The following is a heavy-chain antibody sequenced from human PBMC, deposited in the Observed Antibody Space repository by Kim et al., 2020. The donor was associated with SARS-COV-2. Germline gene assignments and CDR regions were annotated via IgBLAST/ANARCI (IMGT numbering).Heavy chain of an antibody. Sequence: PSLKGRVTISVDTSKNQFSLKLSSVTAADTAVYYCARGKLGMRAYYYYMDVWGKGTTVTVSS. D-gene: IGHD7-27*01. J-gene: IGHJ6*03. CDR3: ARGKLGMRAYYYYMDV. V-gene: IGHV4-31*02.